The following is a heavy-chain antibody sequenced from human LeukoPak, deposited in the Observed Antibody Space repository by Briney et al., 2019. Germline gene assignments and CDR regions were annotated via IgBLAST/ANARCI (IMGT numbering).Heavy chain of an antibody. D-gene: IGHD1-26*01. V-gene: IGHV3-7*01. CDR3: ARDTRTFDY. J-gene: IGHJ4*02. CDR1: GFTFSSYR. Sequence: GGSLRLSCAASGFTFSSYRMNWVRQAPGKGLEWVANIKKDGSEKYYVDSVKGRFTISRDNAKNSLFLQMNSLRAEDTAVYYCARDTRTFDYWGQGTLVTVSS. CDR2: IKKDGSEK.